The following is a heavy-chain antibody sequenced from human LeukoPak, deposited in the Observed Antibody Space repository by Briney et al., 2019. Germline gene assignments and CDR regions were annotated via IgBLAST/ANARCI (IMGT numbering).Heavy chain of an antibody. CDR3: AKDRNPTFGGVIVSNWFDP. CDR1: GFTFSSYA. J-gene: IGHJ5*02. CDR2: ISGSGGST. D-gene: IGHD3-16*01. V-gene: IGHV3-23*01. Sequence: GGSLRLSCAASGFTFSSYAMSWVRQAPGKGLEWVSAISGSGGSTYYADSVKGRFTISRDNSKNTLYLQMNSLRAEDTAVYYCAKDRNPTFGGVIVSNWFDPWGQGTLVTVSS.